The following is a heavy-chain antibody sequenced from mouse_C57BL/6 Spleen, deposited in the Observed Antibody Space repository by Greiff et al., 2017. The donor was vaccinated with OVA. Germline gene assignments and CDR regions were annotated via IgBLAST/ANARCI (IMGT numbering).Heavy chain of an antibody. J-gene: IGHJ3*01. Sequence: QVHVKQPGAELVMPGASVKLSCKASGYTFTSYWMHWVKQRPGQGLEWIGEIDPSDSYTNYNQKFKGKSTLTVDKSSSTAYMQLSSLTSEDSAVYYCAIPPFAYWGQGTLVTVSA. CDR3: AIPPFAY. CDR2: IDPSDSYT. CDR1: GYTFTSYW. V-gene: IGHV1-69*01.